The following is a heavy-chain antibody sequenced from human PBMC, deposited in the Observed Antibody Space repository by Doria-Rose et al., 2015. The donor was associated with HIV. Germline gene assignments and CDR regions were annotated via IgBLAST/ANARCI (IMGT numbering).Heavy chain of an antibody. J-gene: IGHJ4*02. D-gene: IGHD1-26*01. CDR3: ASQWERSSFDY. CDR1: TFISYT. V-gene: IGHV1-69*02. Sequence: TFISYTISWLRQAPGPGLEWMGRIIPILDIVNYALRFQGRVTITADESTSTAYMELSSLRSEDTAIYYCASQWERSSFDYWGQGTLVTVSS. CDR2: IIPILDIV.